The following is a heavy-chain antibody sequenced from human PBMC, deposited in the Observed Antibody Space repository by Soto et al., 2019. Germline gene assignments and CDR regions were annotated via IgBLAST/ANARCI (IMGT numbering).Heavy chain of an antibody. CDR2: IWYDGSNK. J-gene: IGHJ6*02. CDR1: GFTFSSYG. D-gene: IGHD3-22*01. CDR3: ARDTYYYDSSGYYMYYYGMDV. V-gene: IGHV3-33*01. Sequence: LRLSCAASGFTFSSYGMHWVRQAPGKGLEWVAVIWYDGSNKYYADSVKGRFTISRDNSKNTLYLQMNSLRAEDTAVYYCARDTYYYDSSGYYMYYYGMDVWGQGTTVTVSS.